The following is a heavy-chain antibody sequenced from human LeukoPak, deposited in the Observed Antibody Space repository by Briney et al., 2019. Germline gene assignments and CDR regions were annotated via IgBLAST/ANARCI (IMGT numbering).Heavy chain of an antibody. D-gene: IGHD6-13*01. V-gene: IGHV4-39*02. Sequence: PSETLSLTCTVSGGSISSSSYYWGWIRQPPGKGLEWIGSIYYSGSTYYNPSLKSRVTISVDTSKNQFSLKLSSVTAADTAVYYCARESSSSWDPFDPWGQGTLVTVSS. CDR3: ARESSSSWDPFDP. J-gene: IGHJ5*02. CDR1: GGSISSSSYY. CDR2: IYYSGST.